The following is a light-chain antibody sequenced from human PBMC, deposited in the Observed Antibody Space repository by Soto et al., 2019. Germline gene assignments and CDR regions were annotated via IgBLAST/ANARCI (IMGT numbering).Light chain of an antibody. CDR3: QQYNNCPSWT. CDR2: GAS. CDR1: QSVSSN. J-gene: IGKJ1*01. V-gene: IGKV3-15*01. Sequence: EIVMTQSPSTLSVSPGDRATLSCRASQSVSSNLARYQQKPGKAPRLLIYGASTRATGIPARFSGSGSGTEFTLTISSLQSEDVAVYYCQQYNNCPSWTFGQGTKVEIK.